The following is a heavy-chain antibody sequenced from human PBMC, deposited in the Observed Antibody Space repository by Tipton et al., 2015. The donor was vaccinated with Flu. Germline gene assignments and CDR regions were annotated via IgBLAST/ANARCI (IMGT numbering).Heavy chain of an antibody. CDR3: ARARLSGYFDC. J-gene: IGHJ4*02. Sequence: TLSLTCAVYGGSFSGYYWSWIRQPPGKGLEWIGEINHSGSTNYNPSLKSRVTVSEDTSKNQFSLKLSSVTAADTAVYYCARARLSGYFDCWGQGTLVTVSS. D-gene: IGHD3-16*02. V-gene: IGHV4-34*01. CDR2: INHSGST. CDR1: GGSFSGYY.